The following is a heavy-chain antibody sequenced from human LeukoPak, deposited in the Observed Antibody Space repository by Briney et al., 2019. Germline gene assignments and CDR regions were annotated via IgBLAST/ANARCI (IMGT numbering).Heavy chain of an antibody. V-gene: IGHV1-3*01. CDR1: GYTFTSYA. CDR3: ARGGLQTVTKGGFDY. J-gene: IGHJ4*02. Sequence: GASVKVSCKASGYTFTSYAMHWVRQAPGQRLEWMGWINAGNGNTKYSQKFQGRVTITRDTSASTAYMELSSLRSEDTAVYYCARGGLQTVTKGGFDYWGQGTLVTVSS. CDR2: INAGNGNT. D-gene: IGHD4-17*01.